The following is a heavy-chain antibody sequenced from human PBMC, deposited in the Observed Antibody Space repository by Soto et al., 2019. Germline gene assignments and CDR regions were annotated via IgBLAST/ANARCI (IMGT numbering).Heavy chain of an antibody. V-gene: IGHV4-34*01. Sequence: SETLSLTCAVYGGSFSGYYWSWIRQPPGKGLERIGEINHSGSTNYNPSLKSRVTISVDTSKNQFSLKLSSVTAADTAVYYCARGVPDSSASYWFDPWGQGTLVTVSS. CDR2: INHSGST. D-gene: IGHD6-6*01. CDR3: ARGVPDSSASYWFDP. CDR1: GGSFSGYY. J-gene: IGHJ5*02.